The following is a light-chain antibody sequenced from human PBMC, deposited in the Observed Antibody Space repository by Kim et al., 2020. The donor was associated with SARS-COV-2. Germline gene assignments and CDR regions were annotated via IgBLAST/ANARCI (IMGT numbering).Light chain of an antibody. CDR1: SSNIGSNA. Sequence: ELTQPPSASGSPGQWVSISCSGSSSNIGSNAVNWFQRLPGSAPKLLINRNNQRPSGVPDRFYGSKSGTSASLAISGLQSEDEGDYYCAAWDDSLNGHWVFGRGTQLTVL. J-gene: IGLJ3*02. CDR2: RNN. CDR3: AAWDDSLNGHWV. V-gene: IGLV1-44*01.